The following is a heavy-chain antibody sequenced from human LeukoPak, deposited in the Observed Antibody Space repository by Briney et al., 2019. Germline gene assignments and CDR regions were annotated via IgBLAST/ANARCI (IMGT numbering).Heavy chain of an antibody. CDR2: IYYSGST. CDR3: ATVPRGYSSRGGY. Sequence: PSETLSLTCTVSGGSISSSSYYWGRIRQPPGKGLEWIGSIYYSGSTYYNPSLKSRVTISVDASKNQCSLKLSSVTAADTAVYYCATVPRGYSSRGGYWGQGTLVTVSS. CDR1: GGSISSSSYY. J-gene: IGHJ4*02. D-gene: IGHD5-18*01. V-gene: IGHV4-39*07.